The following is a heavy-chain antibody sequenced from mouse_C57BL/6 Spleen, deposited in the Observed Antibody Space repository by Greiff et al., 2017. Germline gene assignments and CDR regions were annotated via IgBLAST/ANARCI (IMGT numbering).Heavy chain of an antibody. CDR1: DSEVFPIAY. D-gene: IGHD1-1*01. Sequence: QVQLQQSGSELRSPGSSVKLSCKDFDSEVFPIAYMSWVRQKPGHGFEWIGGILPSIGRTINGEKFVDKATLDADTLSNTAYLELNRRTSEDSAFDYCARGGSSGWYFDVWGTGTTVTVSS. J-gene: IGHJ1*03. CDR2: ILPSIGRT. CDR3: ARGGSSGWYFDV. V-gene: IGHV15-2*01.